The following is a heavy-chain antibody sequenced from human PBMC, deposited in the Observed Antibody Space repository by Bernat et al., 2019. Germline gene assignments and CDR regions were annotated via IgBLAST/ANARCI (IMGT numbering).Heavy chain of an antibody. D-gene: IGHD4-17*01. V-gene: IGHV3-66*01. CDR3: ARDYGDYEYYYYYGMDV. J-gene: IGHJ6*02. Sequence: EVQLLESGGGLVQPGGSLRLSCAASGFTFSSYAMSWVRQAPGKGLEWVSAIYSGGSTYYADSVKGRFTISSNNSKNTLYLQMNSLRAEDTAVYYCARDYGDYEYYYYYGMDVWGQGTTVTVSS. CDR1: GFTFSSYA. CDR2: IYSGGST.